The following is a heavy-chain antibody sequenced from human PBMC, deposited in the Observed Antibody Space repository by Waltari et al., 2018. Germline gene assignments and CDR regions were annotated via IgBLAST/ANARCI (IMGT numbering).Heavy chain of an antibody. Sequence: QVQLVQSGAEVKKPGSSVKVSCKASGGTFSSYAISWVRQAPGQGLEWMGGIIPIFGTATDAQKFQGRVTITADESTSTAYMELSSLRSEDTAVYYCARGPYDILTGYYQDYYYYYYMDVWGKGTTVTVSS. V-gene: IGHV1-69*12. J-gene: IGHJ6*03. D-gene: IGHD3-9*01. CDR2: IIPIFGTA. CDR1: GGTFSSYA. CDR3: ARGPYDILTGYYQDYYYYYYMDV.